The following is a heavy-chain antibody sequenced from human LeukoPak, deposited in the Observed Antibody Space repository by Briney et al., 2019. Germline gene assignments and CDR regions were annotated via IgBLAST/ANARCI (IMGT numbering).Heavy chain of an antibody. CDR1: GGSFSGYY. D-gene: IGHD3-22*01. CDR2: INHSGST. Sequence: SETLSLTCAVYGGSFSGYYWSWIRQPPGKGLEWIGEINHSGSTNYNPSLKSRVTISVDTSKNQFSLKLSSVTAADTAVYYCARANNYDSSGYPSWGQGTLVTVPS. CDR3: ARANNYDSSGYPS. V-gene: IGHV4-34*01. J-gene: IGHJ5*02.